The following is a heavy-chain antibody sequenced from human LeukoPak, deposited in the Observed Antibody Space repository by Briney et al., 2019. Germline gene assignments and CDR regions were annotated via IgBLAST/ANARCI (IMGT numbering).Heavy chain of an antibody. CDR3: ARRAGGYSHPYDY. V-gene: IGHV3-23*01. Sequence: GGSLRLSCAASGFTFGSYALNWVRQAPGKGLEWVSAINGGGGSTYYADSVKGRFTISRDNSKNTLYLQMNSLRAEDTAVYYCARRAGGYSHPYDYWGQGTLVTVSS. CDR1: GFTFGSYA. CDR2: INGGGGST. J-gene: IGHJ4*02. D-gene: IGHD4-23*01.